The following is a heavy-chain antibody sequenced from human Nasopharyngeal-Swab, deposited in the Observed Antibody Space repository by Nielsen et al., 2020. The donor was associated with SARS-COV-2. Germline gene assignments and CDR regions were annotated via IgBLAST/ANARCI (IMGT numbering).Heavy chain of an antibody. D-gene: IGHD2-21*01. V-gene: IGHV3-33*01. Sequence: GGSLRLSCAASGFRFPYFGLHWARQAPGKGLEWVAVVWHDENIKYYADSVEGRFTISRDNSKNTLYLQMNSLRAEDTAVYYCARDRGEDAGIDYWSQGTLVTVAS. CDR2: VWHDENIK. J-gene: IGHJ4*02. CDR3: ARDRGEDAGIDY. CDR1: GFRFPYFG.